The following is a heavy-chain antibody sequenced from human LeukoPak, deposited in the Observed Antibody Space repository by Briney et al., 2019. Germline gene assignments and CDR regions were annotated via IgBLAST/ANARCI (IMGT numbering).Heavy chain of an antibody. J-gene: IGHJ4*02. CDR3: AKDRYSGSYYGAPLYYFDY. Sequence: GGSLRLSCAASGFTFSSYGMHWVRQAPGKGLEWVAVISYDGSNKYYADSVKGRFTISRDNSKNTLYLQMNSLRAEDTAVYYCAKDRYSGSYYGAPLYYFDYWGQGTLVTVSS. CDR2: ISYDGSNK. CDR1: GFTFSSYG. V-gene: IGHV3-30*18. D-gene: IGHD1-26*01.